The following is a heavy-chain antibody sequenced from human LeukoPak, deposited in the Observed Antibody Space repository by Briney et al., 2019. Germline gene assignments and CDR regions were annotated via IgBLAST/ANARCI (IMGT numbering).Heavy chain of an antibody. Sequence: GGPLRLSCAASVFPFSSYGMHWVRQAPGKGLEWVAVIWYDGSNKYYADSVKCRFTICRDNSKNTLYLQMNSLRAEDTAVYYCARGIAVAAPGPAFDIWGQGTMVTVSS. V-gene: IGHV3-33*01. CDR3: ARGIAVAAPGPAFDI. CDR2: IWYDGSNK. D-gene: IGHD6-19*01. CDR1: VFPFSSYG. J-gene: IGHJ3*02.